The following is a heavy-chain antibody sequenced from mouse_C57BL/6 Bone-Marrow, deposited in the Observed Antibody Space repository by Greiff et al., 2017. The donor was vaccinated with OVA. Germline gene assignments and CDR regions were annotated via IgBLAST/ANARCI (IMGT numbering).Heavy chain of an antibody. CDR3: AGPGYYGSSYACWYFDD. CDR1: GYTFTSYG. V-gene: IGHV1-81*01. CDR2: IYPRSGNT. J-gene: IGHJ1*03. D-gene: IGHD1-1*01. Sequence: VQLQQSGAELARPGASVKLSCKASGYTFTSYGISWVKQRPGQGLEWIGEIYPRSGNTYYNEKFKGKATLTADTSSSTAYMELRSLTSEDSAVYFWAGPGYYGSSYACWYFDDWGKGTTVTVSS.